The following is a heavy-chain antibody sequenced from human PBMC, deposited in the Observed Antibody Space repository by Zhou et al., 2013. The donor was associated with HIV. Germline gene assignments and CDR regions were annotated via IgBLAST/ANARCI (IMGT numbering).Heavy chain of an antibody. D-gene: IGHD3-9*01. V-gene: IGHV3-48*03. J-gene: IGHJ3*02. CDR3: ARGRRYYDILTGEEGAFDI. CDR2: ISSSGSTL. Sequence: EVQLVESGGGLVQPGGSLRLSCAASGFTFSSYEMNWVRQAPGKGLEWVSYISSSGSTLYYADSVKGRFTISRDNAKNSLYLQMNSLRAEDTAVYYCARGRRYYDILTGEEGAFDIWGQGTMVTVSS. CDR1: GFTFSSYE.